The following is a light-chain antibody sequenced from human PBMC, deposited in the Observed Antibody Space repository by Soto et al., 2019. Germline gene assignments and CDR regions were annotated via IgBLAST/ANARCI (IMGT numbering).Light chain of an antibody. Sequence: QSVLTQPASVSGSPGQSIAISCTGTSSDVGSYNSVSWYQQYPGKAPKLMIHDVNNRPSGISDRFSGSKSGNTASLTFFEPQAEDEANFYGSFFTPSPFFFFGTGTKAT. CDR3: SFFTPSPFFF. CDR1: SSDVGSYNS. J-gene: IGLJ1*01. V-gene: IGLV2-14*03. CDR2: DVN.